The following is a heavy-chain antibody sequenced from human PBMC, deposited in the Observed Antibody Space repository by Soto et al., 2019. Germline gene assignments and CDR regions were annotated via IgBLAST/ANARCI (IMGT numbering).Heavy chain of an antibody. J-gene: IGHJ6*02. CDR1: GGSISSYY. Sequence: QVQLQESGPGLVKPSETLSLTCTVSGGSISSYYWSWIRQPPGKGLEWIGYIYYSGSTNYNPSLKSRVTISVDTSKNQFSLKLSSVTAADTAVYCCARDSITVRPDVGYYSYGMDVWGQGTTVTVSS. D-gene: IGHD4-4*01. CDR3: ARDSITVRPDVGYYSYGMDV. CDR2: IYYSGST. V-gene: IGHV4-59*01.